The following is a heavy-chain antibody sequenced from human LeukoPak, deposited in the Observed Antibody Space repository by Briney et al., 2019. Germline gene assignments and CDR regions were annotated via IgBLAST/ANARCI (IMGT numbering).Heavy chain of an antibody. CDR1: GFTFSSYW. CDR3: ARGGGLDV. D-gene: IGHD3-16*01. Sequence: GPLRLSCAASGFTFSSYWMNWARQAPGKGLEWVASINHNGNVNYDVDSVKGRFTISRDNAKNSLYLQMSNLRAEDTAVYFCARGGGLDVWGQGATVTVSS. V-gene: IGHV3-7*03. J-gene: IGHJ6*02. CDR2: INHNGNVN.